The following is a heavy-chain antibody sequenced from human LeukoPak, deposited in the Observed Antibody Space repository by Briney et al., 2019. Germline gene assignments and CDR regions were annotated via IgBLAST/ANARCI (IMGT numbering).Heavy chain of an antibody. Sequence: SETLSLTCTVSGGSISSSSYYWGWIRQPPGKGLEWIGSIYYSGSTYYNPSLKSRVTISVDTSKNQFSLKLSSVTAADTAVYYCARVYDFWSGYYYKVRASWFDPWGQGTLVTVSS. D-gene: IGHD3-3*01. CDR2: IYYSGST. CDR1: GGSISSSSYY. V-gene: IGHV4-39*07. J-gene: IGHJ5*02. CDR3: ARVYDFWSGYYYKVRASWFDP.